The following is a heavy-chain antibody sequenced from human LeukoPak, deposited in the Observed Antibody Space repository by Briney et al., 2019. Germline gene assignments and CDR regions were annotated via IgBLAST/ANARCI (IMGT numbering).Heavy chain of an antibody. V-gene: IGHV4-59*08. CDR1: GGSTSNYY. CDR3: ARSPSRDGYNNLILFEN. CDR2: IYYSGST. Sequence: PSETLSLTCTVSGGSTSNYYWSWIRQPPGKGLEWIGYIYYSGSTDYNPSLKSRVTISVDTSENHFSLMLTFVTAADTAVYYCARSPSRDGYNNLILFENWGQGTLVTDSS. D-gene: IGHD5-24*01. J-gene: IGHJ4*02.